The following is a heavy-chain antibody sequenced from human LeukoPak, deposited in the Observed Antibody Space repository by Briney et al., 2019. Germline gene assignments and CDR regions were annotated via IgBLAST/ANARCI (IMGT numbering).Heavy chain of an antibody. CDR2: IIPIFGTA. CDR1: GGTFSSYA. D-gene: IGHD1-26*01. V-gene: IGHV1-69*01. CDR3: ARDIVGATEGDY. Sequence: SVKVSCKASGGTFSSYAISWVRQAPGQGLKWMGGIIPIFGTANYAQKFQGRVTITADESTSTAYMELSSLRSEDTAVYYCARDIVGATEGDYWGQGTLVTVSS. J-gene: IGHJ4*02.